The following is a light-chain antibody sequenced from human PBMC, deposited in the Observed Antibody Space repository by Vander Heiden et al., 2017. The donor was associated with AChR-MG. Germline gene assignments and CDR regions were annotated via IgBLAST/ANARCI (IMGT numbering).Light chain of an antibody. J-gene: IGLJ2*01. CDR1: ALPNQY. Sequence: SYELPQPPSVSVSPGQTARITCSGDALPNQYAYWYQQKPGQAPVLVRYKDSERPSGIPERFSGSSSGTTAKSTISGVQAEDEADYYGQSADSSGTYVVFGGGTKLTGL. V-gene: IGLV3-25*03. CDR3: QSADSSGTYVV. CDR2: KDS.